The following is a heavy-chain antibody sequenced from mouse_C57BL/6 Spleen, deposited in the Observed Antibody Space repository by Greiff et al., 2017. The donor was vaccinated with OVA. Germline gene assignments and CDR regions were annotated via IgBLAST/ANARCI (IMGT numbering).Heavy chain of an antibody. CDR1: GYTFTNYW. D-gene: IGHD1-1*01. CDR3: ARSIYYGSREGYFDV. Sequence: QVQLQQSGAELVRPGTSVKMSCKASGYTFTNYWIGWAKQRPGHGLEWIGDIYPGGGYTNYNEKFKGKATLTAEKSSSTAYMQFSSLTSEDSAIYYCARSIYYGSREGYFDVWGTGTTVTVSS. CDR2: IYPGGGYT. V-gene: IGHV1-63*01. J-gene: IGHJ1*03.